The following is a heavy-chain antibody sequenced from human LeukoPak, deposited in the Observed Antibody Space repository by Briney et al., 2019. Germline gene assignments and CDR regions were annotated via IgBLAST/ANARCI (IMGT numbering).Heavy chain of an antibody. J-gene: IGHJ4*02. CDR3: AIHGTARDPTFDY. Sequence: SVKVSCKASGGTFSIYAISWVRQAPGQGLEWMGRIIPIFALANYAQKFQGRVTITAGKSTNTAYMELSSLRSEDTAVYYCAIHGTARDPTFDYWGQGTLVTVSS. D-gene: IGHD2-21*02. CDR2: IIPIFALA. V-gene: IGHV1-69*04. CDR1: GGTFSIYA.